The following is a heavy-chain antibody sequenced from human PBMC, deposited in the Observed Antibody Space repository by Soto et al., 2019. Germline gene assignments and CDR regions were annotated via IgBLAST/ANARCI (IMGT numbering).Heavy chain of an antibody. CDR3: ARGGNRYSNVASGVGGFDF. J-gene: IGHJ4*02. D-gene: IGHD5-12*01. CDR2: VYHTGAT. Sequence: LCLTCTVSGASISSSYWSWIRQSPERGLEWIAYVYHTGATNYNPSLKSRVTISLDTSKGQFSLNLTSLTTADTAVYFCARGGNRYSNVASGVGGFDFWGQGSLVSVS. V-gene: IGHV4-59*01. CDR1: GASISSSY.